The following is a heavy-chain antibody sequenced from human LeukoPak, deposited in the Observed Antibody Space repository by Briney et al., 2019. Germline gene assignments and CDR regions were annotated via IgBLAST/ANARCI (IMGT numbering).Heavy chain of an antibody. D-gene: IGHD3-22*01. CDR2: ISRSSRTI. Sequence: GGSLRLSCAASGFTFSSYSMNWVRQAPGKGLEWVSYISRSSRTIYYADSVKGRFTISKDNAKNSLYLQMNSLRDEDTAVYYCAREGYYYDSSGYYYIDAFDVWGQGTMVTVSS. V-gene: IGHV3-48*02. CDR3: AREGYYYDSSGYYYIDAFDV. J-gene: IGHJ3*01. CDR1: GFTFSSYS.